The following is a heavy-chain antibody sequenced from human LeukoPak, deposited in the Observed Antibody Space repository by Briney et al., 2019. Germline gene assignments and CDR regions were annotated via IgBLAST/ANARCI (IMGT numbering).Heavy chain of an antibody. D-gene: IGHD3-10*01. V-gene: IGHV1-2*02. CDR2: IKPSSGGT. J-gene: IGHJ6*03. CDR1: GYTFTSYD. Sequence: ASVKVSCKASGYTFTSYDINWVRQAPGQGLEWMGWIKPSSGGTNYAQNFQGRVTMTRDTSINTAYMELSRLRSDDTAVYYCARDLMVRGPMDVWGKGTTVTVSS. CDR3: ARDLMVRGPMDV.